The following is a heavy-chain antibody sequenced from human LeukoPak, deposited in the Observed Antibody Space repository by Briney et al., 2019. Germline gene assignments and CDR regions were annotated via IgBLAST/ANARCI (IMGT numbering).Heavy chain of an antibody. Sequence: ASVKVSCKASGYTFSDYYMHWVRQAPGQGLEWMGWIRLNTGGTNYAQNLQGRVTMTRDTPISTAYMELNSLKSDDTAVYYCARNHGGGTPYAMDVWGEGTTVTVSS. J-gene: IGHJ6*04. CDR2: IRLNTGGT. D-gene: IGHD3-16*01. CDR1: GYTFSDYY. V-gene: IGHV1-2*02. CDR3: ARNHGGGTPYAMDV.